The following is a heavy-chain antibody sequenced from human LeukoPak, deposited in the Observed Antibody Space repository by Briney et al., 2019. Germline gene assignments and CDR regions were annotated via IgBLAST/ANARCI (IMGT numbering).Heavy chain of an antibody. V-gene: IGHV1-2*02. D-gene: IGHD2-8*01. CDR1: VYTFTGYY. Sequence: ASVNVSCKASVYTFTGYYMHWVRQAPGQGLEWMGWVNPNSGGTKYAQKVQGRVTITRDKSIRKAYMELSRLRSDDRAVYYCARVTYCTNGVCYRGDYWGQGTLVTVSS. CDR3: ARVTYCTNGVCYRGDY. CDR2: VNPNSGGT. J-gene: IGHJ4*02.